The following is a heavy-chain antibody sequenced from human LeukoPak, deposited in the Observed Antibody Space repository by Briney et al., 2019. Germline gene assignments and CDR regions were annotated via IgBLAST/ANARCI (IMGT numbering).Heavy chain of an antibody. D-gene: IGHD2-15*01. CDR3: ARASDIALVVAALDY. V-gene: IGHV1-18*01. CDR1: GYTFTSYG. CDR2: ISAYNGNT. Sequence: ASVKVSCKASGYTFTSYGISWVRQAPGQGLEWMGWISAYNGNTNYAQKLQGRVTMTTDTSTSTAYMELRSLRSDDTAVYYCARASDIALVVAALDYWGQGTLVTVSS. J-gene: IGHJ4*02.